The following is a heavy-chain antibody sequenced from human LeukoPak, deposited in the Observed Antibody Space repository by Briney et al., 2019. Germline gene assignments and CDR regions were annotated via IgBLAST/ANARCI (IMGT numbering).Heavy chain of an antibody. J-gene: IGHJ6*03. CDR2: ISSNGGST. V-gene: IGHV3-64*01. CDR3: AKGMDTAMVAYYYYYMDV. Sequence: GGSLRLSCAASGFTFSSYAMHWVRQAPGKGLEYVSAISSNGGSTYYANSVKGRFTISRDNSKNTLYVQMKSLRAEDTAVYYCAKGMDTAMVAYYYYYMDVWGKGTTVTISS. D-gene: IGHD5-18*01. CDR1: GFTFSSYA.